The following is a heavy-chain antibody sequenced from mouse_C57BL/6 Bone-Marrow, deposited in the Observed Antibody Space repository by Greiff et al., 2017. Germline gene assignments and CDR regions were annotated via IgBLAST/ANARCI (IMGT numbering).Heavy chain of an antibody. J-gene: IGHJ1*03. D-gene: IGHD1-1*01. CDR1: GYTFTGYW. CDR3: ARSDTTVVAKDWYFDV. CDR2: ILPGSGST. Sequence: QVQLKESGAELMKPGASVKLSCKATGYTFTGYWIEWVKQRPGHGLEWIGEILPGSGSTNYNEKFKGKATFTADTSSNTAYMQLSSLTTEDSAIYYCARSDTTVVAKDWYFDVWGTGTTVTVSS. V-gene: IGHV1-9*01.